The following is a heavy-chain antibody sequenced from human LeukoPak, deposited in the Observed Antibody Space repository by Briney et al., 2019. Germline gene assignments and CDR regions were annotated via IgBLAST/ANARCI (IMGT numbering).Heavy chain of an antibody. CDR2: IYYSGST. CDR1: GGSISSSSYY. V-gene: IGHV4-61*01. D-gene: IGHD6-13*01. Sequence: SETLSLTCTVSGGSISSSSYYWAWIRQPPGKGLEWIGYIYYSGSTNYNPSLKSRVTISVDTSKNQFSLKLSSVTAADTAVYYCGRDRAAAGRSFDYWGQGTLVTVSS. CDR3: GRDRAAAGRSFDY. J-gene: IGHJ4*02.